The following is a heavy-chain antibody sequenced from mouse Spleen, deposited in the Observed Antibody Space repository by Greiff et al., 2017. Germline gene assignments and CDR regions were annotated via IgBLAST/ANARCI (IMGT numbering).Heavy chain of an antibody. Sequence: EVQRVESGPELVKPGASVKISCKASGYSFTGYFMNWVMQSHGKSLEWIGRINPYNGDTFYNQKFKGKATLTVDKSSSTAHMELRSLASEDSAVYYCARDDYVLFAYWGQGTLVTVSA. CDR3: ARDDYVLFAY. J-gene: IGHJ3*01. CDR2: INPYNGDT. V-gene: IGHV1-20*02. CDR1: GYSFTGYF. D-gene: IGHD2-4*01.